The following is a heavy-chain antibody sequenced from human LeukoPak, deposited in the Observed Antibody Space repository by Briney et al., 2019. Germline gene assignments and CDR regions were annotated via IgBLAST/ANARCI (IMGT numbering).Heavy chain of an antibody. CDR1: GGSISSYY. CDR2: IYYSGST. CDR3: ARRGYSYGYMGY. Sequence: SETLSLTCTVSGGSISSYYWSWIRQPPGKGLEWIGYIYYSGSTNYNPSLKSRVTISVDTSKNQFSLKLSSVTAADTAVYYCARRGYSYGYMGYWGQGTLVTVSS. D-gene: IGHD5-18*01. J-gene: IGHJ4*02. V-gene: IGHV4-59*08.